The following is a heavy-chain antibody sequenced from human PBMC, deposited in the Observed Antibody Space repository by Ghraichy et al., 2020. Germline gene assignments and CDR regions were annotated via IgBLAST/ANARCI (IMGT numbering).Heavy chain of an antibody. D-gene: IGHD6-19*01. CDR3: ARGGGAGTPVLYHMDV. V-gene: IGHV3-21*01. Sequence: GGSLRLSCVASGFIFSPNTMNWVRQAPGKGLEWVSSISSSTRYIYYADSVKGRFTISRDNAQNSLYLQMNSLRAEDTAVYYCARGGGAGTPVLYHMDVWGLGTTVTVS. J-gene: IGHJ6*02. CDR2: ISSSTRYI. CDR1: GFIFSPNT.